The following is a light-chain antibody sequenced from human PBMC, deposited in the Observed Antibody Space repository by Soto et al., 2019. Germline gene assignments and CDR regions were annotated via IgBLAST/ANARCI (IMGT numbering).Light chain of an antibody. CDR3: KLCYSTPIP. J-gene: IGKJ5*01. Sequence: DVQMTRSPWTLSPSVGDRVTITCRASQSISSYLNWYQQKPGKAHKLLIYAASSLQSGVPSRFSGSGSGTDFTLTIRSLQPEEFATYYCKLCYSTPIPFGQGTRLEVK. CDR1: QSISSY. CDR2: AAS. V-gene: IGKV1-39*01.